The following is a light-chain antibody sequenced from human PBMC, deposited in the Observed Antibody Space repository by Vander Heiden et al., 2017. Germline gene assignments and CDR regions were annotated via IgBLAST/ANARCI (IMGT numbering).Light chain of an antibody. CDR3: QQYDNLLVT. J-gene: IGKJ2*01. CDR1: QDIINY. Sequence: DIHMTQSPSSLSASVGDRVHINGQASQDIINYLNWYQQKPGKAPKLLIYDASNLETGVPSRFSGSGSGTDFTFTISSLQPEDIATYYCQQYDNLLVTFGQGTKLEIK. V-gene: IGKV1-33*01. CDR2: DAS.